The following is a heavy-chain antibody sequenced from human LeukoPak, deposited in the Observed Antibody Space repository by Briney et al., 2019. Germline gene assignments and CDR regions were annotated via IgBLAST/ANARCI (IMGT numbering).Heavy chain of an antibody. CDR3: AREVTMIRGVRYYYYMDV. J-gene: IGHJ6*03. D-gene: IGHD3-10*01. V-gene: IGHV4-31*03. Sequence: SQTLSLTCTVSGGSISSGGYYWSWIRQHPGKGLEWIGYIYYSGSTYYNPSLKSRVTISVDTSKNQFSLKLSSVTAADTAVYYCAREVTMIRGVRYYYYMDVWGKGTTVTVSS. CDR1: GGSISSGGYY. CDR2: IYYSGST.